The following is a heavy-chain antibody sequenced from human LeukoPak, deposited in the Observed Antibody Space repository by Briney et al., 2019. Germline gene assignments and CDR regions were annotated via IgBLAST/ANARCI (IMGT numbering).Heavy chain of an antibody. V-gene: IGHV3-21*01. J-gene: IGHJ4*02. CDR3: ARDQSYSYGILDY. CDR2: ISSSSSYI. CDR1: GFTFSSYS. Sequence: PGGSLRLSCAASGFTFSSYSMNWVRQAPGKGLEWVSSISSSSSYIHYADSVKGRLTISRDNAKNSLYLQMNSLRAEDTAVYYCARDQSYSYGILDYWGQGTLVTVSS. D-gene: IGHD5-18*01.